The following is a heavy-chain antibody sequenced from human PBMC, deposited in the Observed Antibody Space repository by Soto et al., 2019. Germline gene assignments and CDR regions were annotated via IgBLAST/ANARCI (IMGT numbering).Heavy chain of an antibody. Sequence: EVQLLESGGGLVQPGGSLRLSCAASGFTFSSYAMSWVRQAPGKGLEWVSAISGSGGSTYYADSVKGRFTISRDNSKNTLYLQMNSRRAEDTAVYYCAKGITMVRGVPIYYFDYWGQGTLVTVSS. CDR3: AKGITMVRGVPIYYFDY. V-gene: IGHV3-23*01. D-gene: IGHD3-10*01. CDR2: ISGSGGST. J-gene: IGHJ4*02. CDR1: GFTFSSYA.